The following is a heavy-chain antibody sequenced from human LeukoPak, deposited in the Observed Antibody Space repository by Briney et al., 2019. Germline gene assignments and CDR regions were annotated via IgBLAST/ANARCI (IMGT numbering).Heavy chain of an antibody. V-gene: IGHV4-34*01. Sequence: SETLSLTCAVYGGSFSVYYWSWIRQPPGKGLEWIGEINHSGSTNYNPSLKSRVTMSVDTSKNQFSLKLSSVTAADTAVYYCARDPRKYCSGGSCYSYWGQGTLVTVSS. CDR2: INHSGST. J-gene: IGHJ4*02. D-gene: IGHD2-15*01. CDR3: ARDPRKYCSGGSCYSY. CDR1: GGSFSVYY.